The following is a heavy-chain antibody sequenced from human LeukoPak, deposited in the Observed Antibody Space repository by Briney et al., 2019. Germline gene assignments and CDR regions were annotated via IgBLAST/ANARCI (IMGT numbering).Heavy chain of an antibody. Sequence: SETLSLTCTVSGYSISSTYYWGWIRQPPGKGLEWIGSTNDGGSTYYDPSRKSRVTISVDTSNNQFSLKVNSVTAADTAVYYCARLGGNSYGSYYFDYWGQGTLVTASS. V-gene: IGHV4-38-2*02. CDR2: TNDGGST. D-gene: IGHD5-18*01. CDR1: GYSISSTYY. CDR3: ARLGGNSYGSYYFDY. J-gene: IGHJ4*02.